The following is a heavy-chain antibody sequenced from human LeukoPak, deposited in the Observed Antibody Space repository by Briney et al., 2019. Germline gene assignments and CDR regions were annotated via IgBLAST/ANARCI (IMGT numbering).Heavy chain of an antibody. Sequence: SETLSLTCTVSGGSLSSYYWNWIRQPAGKGLEWIGRIYTSGSTNYNPSLKSRVTMSVDTSKNQFSLKLSSVTAADTAVYYCASMTYSSGWYYFDYWGQGTLVTVSS. J-gene: IGHJ4*02. CDR2: IYTSGST. V-gene: IGHV4-4*07. CDR3: ASMTYSSGWYYFDY. CDR1: GGSLSSYY. D-gene: IGHD6-19*01.